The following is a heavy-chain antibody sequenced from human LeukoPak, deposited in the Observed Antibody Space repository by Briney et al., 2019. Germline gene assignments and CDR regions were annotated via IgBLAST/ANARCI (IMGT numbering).Heavy chain of an antibody. D-gene: IGHD5-24*01. CDR2: IYHSGST. CDR3: ARDEMGFDRFDP. CDR1: GGSISSGGYY. J-gene: IGHJ5*02. Sequence: PSQTLSLTCTVSGGSISSGGYYWSWIRQPPGKGLEWIGYIYHSGSTYYNPSLKSRVTISVDTSENQFSLKLSSVTAADTAVYYCARDEMGFDRFDPWGQGTLVTVSS. V-gene: IGHV4-30-2*01.